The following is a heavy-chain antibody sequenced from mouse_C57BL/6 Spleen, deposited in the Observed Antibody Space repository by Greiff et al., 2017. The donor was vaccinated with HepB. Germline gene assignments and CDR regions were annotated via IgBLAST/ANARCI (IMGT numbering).Heavy chain of an antibody. CDR1: GYSITSGYY. D-gene: IGHD2-1*01. Sequence: ESGPGLVKPSQSLSLTCSVTGYSITSGYYWNWIRQFPGNKLEWMGYISYDGSNNYNPSLKNRISITRDTSKNQFFLKLNSVTTEDTATYYCAILYGNNFDYWGQGTTLTVSS. CDR3: AILYGNNFDY. CDR2: ISYDGSN. V-gene: IGHV3-6*01. J-gene: IGHJ2*01.